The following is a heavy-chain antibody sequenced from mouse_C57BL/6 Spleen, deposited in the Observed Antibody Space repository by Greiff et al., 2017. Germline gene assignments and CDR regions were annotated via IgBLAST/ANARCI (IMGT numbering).Heavy chain of an antibody. CDR2: IDPANGNT. Sequence: VQLKQSVAELVRPGASVKLSCTASGFNIKNPYMHWVKQRPEQGLEWIGRIDPANGNTKYAPKFQGKATITADTSSNTAYLQLSSLTSEDTAIYYCARSIYYSNYVYYAMDYWGQGTSVTVSS. J-gene: IGHJ4*01. V-gene: IGHV14-3*01. CDR1: GFNIKNPY. D-gene: IGHD2-5*01. CDR3: ARSIYYSNYVYYAMDY.